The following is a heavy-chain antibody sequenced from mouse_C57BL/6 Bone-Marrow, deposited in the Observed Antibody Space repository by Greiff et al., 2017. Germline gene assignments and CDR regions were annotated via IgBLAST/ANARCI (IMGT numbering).Heavy chain of an antibody. CDR3: AREGVGLYFDY. Sequence: VQGVESGAELVRPGASVKLSCKASGYTFTDYYINWVKQRPGQGLEWIARIYPGSGNTYYNEKFKGKATLTAEKSSSTAYMQLSSLTSEDSAVYFCAREGVGLYFDYWGQGTTLTVSS. CDR2: IYPGSGNT. CDR1: GYTFTDYY. D-gene: IGHD4-1*01. V-gene: IGHV1-76*01. J-gene: IGHJ2*01.